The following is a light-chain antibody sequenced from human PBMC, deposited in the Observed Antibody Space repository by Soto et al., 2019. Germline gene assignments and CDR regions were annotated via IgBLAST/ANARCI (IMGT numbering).Light chain of an antibody. J-gene: IGLJ2*01. V-gene: IGLV2-11*01. CDR2: DVS. CDR3: CSYAGSYTYVV. Sequence: QSALTQPRSVSGSPGQSVTISCTGTSSDVGGYNYVSWYQQHPGKAPKLMIYDVSNRPSGVSNRFSGSKSGNTASLTISGLQAEDEADYYCCSYAGSYTYVVFGGGTQLTVL. CDR1: SSDVGGYNY.